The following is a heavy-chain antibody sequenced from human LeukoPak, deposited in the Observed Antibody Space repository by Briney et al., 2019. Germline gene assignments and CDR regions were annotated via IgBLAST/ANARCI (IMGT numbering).Heavy chain of an antibody. CDR2: ISAYNGNT. CDR1: GYTFTSDG. D-gene: IGHD4-17*01. CDR3: ARADRGFYGVYVFDY. V-gene: IGHV1-18*01. J-gene: IGHJ4*02. Sequence: ASVKVSCKASGYTFTSDGISWVRQAPGQGLEWMGWISAYNGNTNYAQKLQGRVTMTTDTSTSTAYMELRSLRSDDTAVYYCARADRGFYGVYVFDYWGQGTLVTVSS.